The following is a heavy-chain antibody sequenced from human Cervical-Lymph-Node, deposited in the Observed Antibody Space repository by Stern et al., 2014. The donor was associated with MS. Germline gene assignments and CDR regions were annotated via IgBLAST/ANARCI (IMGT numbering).Heavy chain of an antibody. Sequence: EVQLVESGGGLLQPGGSLRLSCGASGFTFSTYWMHWVRQGPGKGLVWVSRNKRGGSSTIYTDSCRGRFTISRDNAKNTVYLQMTSLRAEDTAVYYCARSSGASGDAMDVWGQGTTVTVSS. CDR3: ARSSGASGDAMDV. J-gene: IGHJ6*02. D-gene: IGHD2-15*01. V-gene: IGHV3-74*01. CDR1: GFTFSTYW. CDR2: NKRGGSST.